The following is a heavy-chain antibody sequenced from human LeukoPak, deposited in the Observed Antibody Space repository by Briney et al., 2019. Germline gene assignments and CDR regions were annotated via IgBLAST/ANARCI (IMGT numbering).Heavy chain of an antibody. CDR2: ISYDGSNK. CDR1: GFTFSSYG. Sequence: GRSLRLSCAASGFTFSSYGMHWVRQAPGKGLEWVAVISYDGSNKYYADSVKGRFTISRDNSKNTLYLQMNSLRAEDTAVYYCAKDSGIGYWGQGTLVTVSS. V-gene: IGHV3-30*18. J-gene: IGHJ4*02. CDR3: AKDSGIGY. D-gene: IGHD6-13*01.